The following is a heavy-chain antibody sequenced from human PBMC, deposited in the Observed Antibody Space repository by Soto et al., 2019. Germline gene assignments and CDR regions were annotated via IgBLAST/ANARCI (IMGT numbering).Heavy chain of an antibody. V-gene: IGHV5-51*01. CDR1: GYSFPTFW. D-gene: IGHD2-2*01. J-gene: IGHJ4*02. CDR3: ARLHLSTTSFVDY. Sequence: PGESLKISCKGSGYSFPTFWIGWVRQVPGKGLEWMGIIYPYDSDTRYSPSFHGHVTISVDKSISTVSLQWSSLEASDTAMYYCARLHLSTTSFVDYWGQGTQVTVSS. CDR2: IYPYDSDT.